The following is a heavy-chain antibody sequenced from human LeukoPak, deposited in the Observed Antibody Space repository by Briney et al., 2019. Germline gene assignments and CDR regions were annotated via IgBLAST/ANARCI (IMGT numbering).Heavy chain of an antibody. V-gene: IGHV1-2*02. D-gene: IGHD3-22*01. Sequence: ASVKVSCKASGYTFTGYYMHWVRQAPGQGLEWMGWINPNSGGTNYAQKFQGRVTMTRDTSISTAYMELSRLRSDDTAVYYCARQIVVVGGTWFDPWGQGTLVTVSS. CDR1: GYTFTGYY. CDR3: ARQIVVVGGTWFDP. CDR2: INPNSGGT. J-gene: IGHJ5*02.